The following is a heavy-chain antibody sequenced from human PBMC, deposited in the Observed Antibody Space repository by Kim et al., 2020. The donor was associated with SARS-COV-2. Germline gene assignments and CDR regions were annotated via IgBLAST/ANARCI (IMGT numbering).Heavy chain of an antibody. D-gene: IGHD1-20*01. V-gene: IGHV1-18*01. CDR3: ARSGPSITGFDY. Sequence: TDYADKLQGRVTMTTDTSTNTAYMEMSGLRSDDTTIYYCARSGPSITGFDYWGQGTLVTVSS. CDR2: T. J-gene: IGHJ4*02.